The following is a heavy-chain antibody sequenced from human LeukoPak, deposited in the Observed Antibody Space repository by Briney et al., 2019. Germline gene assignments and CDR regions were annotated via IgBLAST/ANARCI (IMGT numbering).Heavy chain of an antibody. CDR1: GFTFRGYG. D-gene: IGHD4-11*01. CDR3: AKDAAANVDYPYYFDY. J-gene: IGHJ4*02. Sequence: GGALRLSCAASGFTFRGYGMSWVRQAPGKGLEWVSAIRGSGGTTYYADSVKGRFTISRDNSRTTLYLLMNSLRAEDTAVYYCAKDAAANVDYPYYFDYWGQGALVTVSS. V-gene: IGHV3-23*01. CDR2: IRGSGGTT.